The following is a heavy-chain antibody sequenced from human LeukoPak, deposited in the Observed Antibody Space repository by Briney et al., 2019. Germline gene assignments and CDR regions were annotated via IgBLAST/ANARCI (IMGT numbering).Heavy chain of an antibody. CDR2: IIPIFGTA. Sequence: ASVKVSCKASGGTFSSYAISWVRQAPGQGLEWMGGIIPIFGTANYAQKFQGRVTITADKSTSTAYMELRSLRSDDTAVYYCARGVAVVTPDAFDIWGQGTMVTVSS. J-gene: IGHJ3*02. V-gene: IGHV1-69*06. CDR3: ARGVAVVTPDAFDI. CDR1: GGTFSSYA. D-gene: IGHD4-23*01.